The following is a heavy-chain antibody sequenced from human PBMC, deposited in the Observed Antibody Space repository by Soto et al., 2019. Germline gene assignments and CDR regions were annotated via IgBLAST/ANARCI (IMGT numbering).Heavy chain of an antibody. CDR2: ILHSGST. CDR3: ARGCSSGVVGFDF. V-gene: IGHV4-4*02. Sequence: QVHLQESGPGLVKPSGTLSLTCAVSGDSISSFNWWSWVRQPPGKGPEWIGEILHSGSTTYNPPLTSRVTISLDKSKNQFSLKLTSVTAADTAVYYWARGCSSGVVGFDFWGQGTMVTVSS. J-gene: IGHJ3*01. CDR1: GDSISSFNW. D-gene: IGHD6-19*01.